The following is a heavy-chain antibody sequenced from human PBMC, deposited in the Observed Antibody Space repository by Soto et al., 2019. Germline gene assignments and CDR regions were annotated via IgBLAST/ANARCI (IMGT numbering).Heavy chain of an antibody. D-gene: IGHD3-22*01. CDR3: ARSDYYYDSSAQPDAFDI. CDR2: IYYSGST. CDR1: GGSISSGGYY. J-gene: IGHJ3*02. Sequence: PSETLSLTCTVSGGSISSGGYYCSLIRQHPGKGLEWIGYIYYSGSTYYNPSLKSRVTISVDTSKNQFSLKLSSVTAADTAVYYCARSDYYYDSSAQPDAFDIWGQGTMVTVSS. V-gene: IGHV4-31*03.